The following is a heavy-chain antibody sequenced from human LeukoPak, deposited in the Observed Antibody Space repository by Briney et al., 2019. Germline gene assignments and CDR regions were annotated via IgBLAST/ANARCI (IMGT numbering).Heavy chain of an antibody. CDR2: IYSGGST. CDR3: ARGDDYGGAWYYFDY. V-gene: IGHV3-53*01. CDR1: GFTFSSYS. J-gene: IGHJ4*02. Sequence: GGSLRLSCAASGFTFSSYSMNWVRQAPGKGLEWVSVIYSGGSTYYADSVRGRFTISRDNSKNTLFLQRNSLRAEETAEYYCARGDDYGGAWYYFDYWGQGTLVTVSS. D-gene: IGHD4-23*01.